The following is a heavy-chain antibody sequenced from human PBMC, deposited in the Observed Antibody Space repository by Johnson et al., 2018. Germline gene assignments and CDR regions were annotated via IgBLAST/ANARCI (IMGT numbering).Heavy chain of an antibody. CDR2: ISGSGGST. CDR3: ASARGYYSLYFQL. J-gene: IGHJ1*01. Sequence: VQLVQSGGGLVQPGGSLRLSCAASGFTFSSYAMSWVRQAPGKGLEWVSAISGSGGSTYYAASVTGRFTISSEHSKNMLCLQMNILRAEDTAVYYCASARGYYSLYFQLWGQGTLVTVSS. CDR1: GFTFSSYA. D-gene: IGHD3-22*01. V-gene: IGHV3-23*04.